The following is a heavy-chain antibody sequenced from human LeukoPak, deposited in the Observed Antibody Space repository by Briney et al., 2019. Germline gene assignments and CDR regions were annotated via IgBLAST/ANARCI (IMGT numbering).Heavy chain of an antibody. CDR3: ARGGYYGSAFDY. D-gene: IGHD3-10*01. J-gene: IGHJ4*02. CDR2: IYYSGST. Sequence: SETLSLTCTVSGGSISSYYWSWIRQPPGKGLEWIGYIYYSGSTNYNPSLKSRVTISVDTSKNQFSLKLSSVTAADTAVYYCARGGYYGSAFDYWGQGTLVTVSS. CDR1: GGSISSYY. V-gene: IGHV4-59*01.